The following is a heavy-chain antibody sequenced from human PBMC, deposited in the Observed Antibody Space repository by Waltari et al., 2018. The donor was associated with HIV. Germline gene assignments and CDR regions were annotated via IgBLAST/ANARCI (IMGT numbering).Heavy chain of an antibody. Sequence: QVQLVESGGGVVQPGRSLRLSCAASRFTFSSYAMPWVRQDPGKGLEWVAVISYYGDNKYYADSVKGRFTISRDNSKNTLYLQMNSLRAEDTAVYYCAKGASGWSPGYWGQGTLVTVSS. CDR2: ISYYGDNK. CDR3: AKGASGWSPGY. D-gene: IGHD6-19*01. CDR1: RFTFSSYA. J-gene: IGHJ4*02. V-gene: IGHV3-30*18.